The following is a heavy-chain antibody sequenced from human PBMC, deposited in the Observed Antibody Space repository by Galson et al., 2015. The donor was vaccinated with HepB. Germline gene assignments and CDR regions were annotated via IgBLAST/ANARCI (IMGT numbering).Heavy chain of an antibody. Sequence: SVKVSCKASGGTFSSYGISWVRQAPGQGLEWMGGIIPIFGTANSAQKFQGRVTITADESTSTVYMELSSLTSEDTAVYYCARGRSAVVVSGGMDVWGQGATVTVSS. J-gene: IGHJ6*02. D-gene: IGHD2-15*01. CDR2: IIPIFGTA. CDR3: ARGRSAVVVSGGMDV. CDR1: GGTFSSYG. V-gene: IGHV1-69*13.